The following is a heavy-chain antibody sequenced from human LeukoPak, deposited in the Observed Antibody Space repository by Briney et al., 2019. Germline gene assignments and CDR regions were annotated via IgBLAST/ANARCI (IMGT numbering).Heavy chain of an antibody. CDR3: ARGRDIVVPAAAFPYFYYCFMDV. V-gene: IGHV4-59*08. D-gene: IGHD2-2*01. CDR2: IYYTGST. J-gene: IGHJ6*03. Sequence: SETLSLTCTVSGDSISSYYWSWIRQPPGKGLEWIGYIYYTGSTNYNPSLKSRVTISVDASKNQFSLKLRSVTAADTAVYYCARGRDIVVPAAAFPYFYYCFMDVWGKGTTVTVSS. CDR1: GDSISSYY.